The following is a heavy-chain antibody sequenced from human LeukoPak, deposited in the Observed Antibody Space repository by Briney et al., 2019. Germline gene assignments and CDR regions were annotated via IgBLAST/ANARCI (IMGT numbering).Heavy chain of an antibody. CDR2: ISSSSSYI. CDR1: GFTFSSYS. D-gene: IGHD4-11*01. Sequence: PGGSLRLSCAASGFTFSSYSMNWVRQAPGKGLEWVSSISSSSSYIYYADSVKGRFTISRDNAKNSLYLQMNSLRAEDTAVYYCARVRRIYSNDYYYYYMDVWGKGTTVTVSS. CDR3: ARVRRIYSNDYYYYYMDV. V-gene: IGHV3-21*01. J-gene: IGHJ6*03.